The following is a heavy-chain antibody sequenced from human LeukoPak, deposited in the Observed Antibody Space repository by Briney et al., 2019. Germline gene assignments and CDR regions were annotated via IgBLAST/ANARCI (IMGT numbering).Heavy chain of an antibody. D-gene: IGHD6-19*01. CDR3: ARGEVDSSGWDCFHF. CDR1: GFTFTGYF. V-gene: IGHV1-2*02. J-gene: IGHJ4*02. CDR2: INPNSGAT. Sequence: ASVKVSFKASGFTFTGYFIHWVRRAPGQGLEWMGWINPNSGATNYPQKFQGRVTMTGDTSISTAYMELSSLRSDDTAVYYCARGEVDSSGWDCFHFWGQGTLVTVSS.